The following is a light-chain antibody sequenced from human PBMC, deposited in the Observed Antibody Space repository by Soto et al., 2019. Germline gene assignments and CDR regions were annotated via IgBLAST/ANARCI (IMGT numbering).Light chain of an antibody. CDR1: SSDVGGYNY. J-gene: IGLJ1*01. CDR2: DVT. V-gene: IGLV2-11*01. CDR3: CSYAGSYTLYV. Sequence: QSVLTQPRSVSGSPGQSVTISCSGTSSDVGGYNYVSWYQQYPGAAPKLMIYDVTMRPSGVPYRFSGPKSCNTASLTISGLQAEDEADYYCCSYAGSYTLYVFGGGNKVTVL.